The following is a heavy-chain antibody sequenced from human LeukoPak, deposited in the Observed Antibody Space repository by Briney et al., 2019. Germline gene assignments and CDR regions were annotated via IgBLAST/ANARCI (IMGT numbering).Heavy chain of an antibody. CDR3: ARGINVGYYYDSSGYPHDY. CDR2: TRNKANSYTT. J-gene: IGHJ4*02. D-gene: IGHD3-22*01. CDR1: GFTFSDHY. Sequence: PGGSLRLSCAASGFTFSDHYMDWVRQAPGKGLEWVGRTRNKANSYTTEYAASVKGRFTISRDDSKNSLYLQMNSLKTEDTAVYYCARGINVGYYYDSSGYPHDYWGQGTLVTVSS. V-gene: IGHV3-72*01.